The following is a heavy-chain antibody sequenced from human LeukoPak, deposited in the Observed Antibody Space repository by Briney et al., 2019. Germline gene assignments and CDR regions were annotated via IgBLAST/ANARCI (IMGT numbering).Heavy chain of an antibody. D-gene: IGHD5-18*01. J-gene: IGHJ4*02. CDR1: GYTFTGYY. CDR2: INPSGGST. V-gene: IGHV1-46*01. Sequence: ASVKVSCKASGYTFTGYYMHWVRQAPGQGLEWMGIINPSGGSTSYAQKFQGRVTMTRDMSTSTAYMELRSLRSDDTAVYYCARDWGQGGYSYGFADYWGQGTLVTVSS. CDR3: ARDWGQGGYSYGFADY.